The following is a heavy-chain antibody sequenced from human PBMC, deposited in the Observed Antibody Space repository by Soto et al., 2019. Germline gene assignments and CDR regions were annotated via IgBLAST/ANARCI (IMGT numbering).Heavy chain of an antibody. D-gene: IGHD5-18*01. CDR3: AKGYSYGVLEPLGY. CDR1: GFTFDDYA. J-gene: IGHJ4*02. CDR2: ISWNSGII. Sequence: SLILSCAASGFTFDDYAMHWVRQAPGKGLEWVSGISWNSGIIDYADSVKGRFTISRDNAKNSLYLQMNSLRAEDTALYYCAKGYSYGVLEPLGYWGQGTLVTVSS. V-gene: IGHV3-9*01.